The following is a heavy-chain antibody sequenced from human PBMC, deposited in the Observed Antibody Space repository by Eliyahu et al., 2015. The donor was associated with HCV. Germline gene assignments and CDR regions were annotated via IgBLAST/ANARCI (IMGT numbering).Heavy chain of an antibody. J-gene: IGHJ4*02. V-gene: IGHV3-30-3*01. D-gene: IGHD2-2*01. CDR1: GFXFSXYA. CDR2: ISYDGSNK. CDR3: ARGYCSSTSCLDPFDY. Sequence: QVQLVXSGGGVVQPGRSLRLSXAASGFXFSXYAMHWVRQAPGKGLEWVAVISYDGSNKYYADSVKGRFTISRDNSKNTLYLQMNSLRAEDTAVYYCARGYCSSTSCLDPFDYWGQGTLVTVSS.